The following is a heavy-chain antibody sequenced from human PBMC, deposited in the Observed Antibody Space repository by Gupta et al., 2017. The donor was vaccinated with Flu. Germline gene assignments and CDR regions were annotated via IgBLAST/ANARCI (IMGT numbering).Heavy chain of an antibody. CDR1: GLPLSSYG. V-gene: IGHV3-30*18. CDR2: ISYDGSNK. CDR3: AKGGYSGDAFDI. D-gene: IGHD3-10*01. J-gene: IGHJ3*02. Sequence: QVQLVESGGGVVQPGRSVRLSCAATGLPLSSYGMHWVRQAQVKGLEWVAVISYDGSNKYYADSVKGRFTISRDNSKNTLYLQMNSLRAEDTAVYYCAKGGYSGDAFDIWGQGTMVTVSA.